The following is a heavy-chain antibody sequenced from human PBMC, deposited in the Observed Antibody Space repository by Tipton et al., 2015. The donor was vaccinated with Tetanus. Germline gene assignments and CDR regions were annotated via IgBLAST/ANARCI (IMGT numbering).Heavy chain of an antibody. V-gene: IGHV4-30-2*01. Sequence: TLSLTCTVSGGFSSGDYYWSWIRQPPGQGLEWIGYIYQTDSTYYSPSLRSRLTISINRSKNQFSLKLTSVTAADTAVYYCARDHGITWGGMGYYYGMDVWGQGTTVTVSS. J-gene: IGHJ6*02. D-gene: IGHD3-16*01. CDR1: GGFSSGDYY. CDR2: IYQTDST. CDR3: ARDHGITWGGMGYYYGMDV.